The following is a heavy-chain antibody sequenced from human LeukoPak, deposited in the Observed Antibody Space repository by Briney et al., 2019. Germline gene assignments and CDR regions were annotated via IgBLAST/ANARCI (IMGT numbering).Heavy chain of an antibody. D-gene: IGHD2-21*02. J-gene: IGHJ5*02. V-gene: IGHV3-30*02. CDR2: IRYDGSNK. Sequence: GGSLRLSCAAAGFTFSSYGMHWVRQAPGKGLEWVALIRYDGSNKYYADSVKGRFTISRDNSKNTLYLQMNSLRAEDTAVYYCATLQGDPRGWFDPWGQGTLVTVSS. CDR3: ATLQGDPRGWFDP. CDR1: GFTFSSYG.